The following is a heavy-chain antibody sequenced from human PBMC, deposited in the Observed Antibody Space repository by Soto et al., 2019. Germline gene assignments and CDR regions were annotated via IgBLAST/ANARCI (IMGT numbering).Heavy chain of an antibody. Sequence: QVQLVQSGAEVKKPGSSVKVSCKASGGTFSSYSINWVRQAPGRELEWMGEIIPISGTANYAQKFQGRVTITADDSTSTAYMEPSSLRSEDTAVYYCARDGGRNSGGIDYWGQGTLVTVSS. D-gene: IGHD1-26*01. CDR2: IIPISGTA. CDR1: GGTFSSYS. J-gene: IGHJ4*02. CDR3: ARDGGRNSGGIDY. V-gene: IGHV1-69*01.